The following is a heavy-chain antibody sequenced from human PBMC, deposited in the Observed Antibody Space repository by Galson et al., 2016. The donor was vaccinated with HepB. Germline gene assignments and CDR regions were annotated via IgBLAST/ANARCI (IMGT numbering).Heavy chain of an antibody. CDR1: GYTFSIYW. V-gene: IGHV5-10-1*01. CDR3: ARHSITIFGMVTDAFDI. Sequence: QSGAEVKKPGESLRISCKGSGYTFSIYWISWVRQMPGKGLEWMGRIDPRDSYINSSPSLQGHVTISVDKSISTAYLQWSSLKATDTAMYYCARHSITIFGMVTDAFDIWGQGTMVTVSS. CDR2: IDPRDSYI. J-gene: IGHJ3*02. D-gene: IGHD3-3*01.